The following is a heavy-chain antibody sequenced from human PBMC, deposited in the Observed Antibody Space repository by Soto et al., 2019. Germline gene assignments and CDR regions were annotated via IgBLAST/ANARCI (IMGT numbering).Heavy chain of an antibody. CDR2: INAGNGNT. D-gene: IGHD3-3*01. V-gene: IGHV1-3*01. CDR3: ARSGRNTLRFLEWLGY. Sequence: QVQLVQSGAEVKKPGASVKVSCKASGYTFTSYAMHWVRQAPGQRLEWMGWINAGNGNTKYSQKCQGRVTITRDTSASTAYMELSSLRSEDTAVYYCARSGRNTLRFLEWLGYWGQGTLVTVSS. CDR1: GYTFTSYA. J-gene: IGHJ4*02.